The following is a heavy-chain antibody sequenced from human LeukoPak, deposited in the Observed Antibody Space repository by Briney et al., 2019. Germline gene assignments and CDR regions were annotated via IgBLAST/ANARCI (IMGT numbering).Heavy chain of an antibody. CDR2: INHSGST. J-gene: IGHJ4*01. CDR1: GGSFSGYY. D-gene: IGHD6-13*01. V-gene: IGHV4-34*01. CDR3: ARSDSSSWYYFDY. Sequence: PSETLSLTCAVHGGSFSGYYWSWIRQPPGKGLEWIGEINHSGSTNYNPSLMSRVTISVDTSKNQFSLKLSSVTAADTAVYYCARSDSSSWYYFDYWGHGTLVTASS.